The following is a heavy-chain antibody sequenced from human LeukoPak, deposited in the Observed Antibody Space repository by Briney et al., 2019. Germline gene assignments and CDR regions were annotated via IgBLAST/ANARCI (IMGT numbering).Heavy chain of an antibody. CDR3: TRGSIAYYYMDV. D-gene: IGHD3-22*01. CDR2: VYYNGRS. V-gene: IGHV4-39*07. CDR1: GDSITSRSFY. Sequence: SETLSLTCFVSGDSITSRSFYWGWIRQPPGKNLEWIGNVYYNGRSSYNPSLKSRVTISVDTSKNQFSLKLSSVTAADTAVYYCTRGSIAYYYMDVWGKGTTVTISS. J-gene: IGHJ6*03.